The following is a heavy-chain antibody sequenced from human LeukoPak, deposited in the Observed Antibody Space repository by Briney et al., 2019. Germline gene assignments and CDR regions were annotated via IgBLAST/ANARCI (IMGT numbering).Heavy chain of an antibody. CDR1: GGSFSGYY. J-gene: IGHJ3*02. CDR2: INHSGST. D-gene: IGHD4-23*01. V-gene: IGHV4-34*01. CDR3: ARGRLPYGGKKAFDI. Sequence: KTSETLSLTCAVYGGSFSGYYWSWIRQPPGKRLEWIGEINHSGSTNYNPSLKSRVTISVDTSKNQFSLKLSSVTAADTAVYYCARGRLPYGGKKAFDIWGQGTMVTVSS.